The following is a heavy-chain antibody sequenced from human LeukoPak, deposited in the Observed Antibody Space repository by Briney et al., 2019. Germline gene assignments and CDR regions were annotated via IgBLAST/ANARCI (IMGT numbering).Heavy chain of an antibody. CDR2: IYHSGST. Sequence: PSETLSLTCTVSGGSISSSSYYWGWIRQPPGKGPEWIGSIYHSGSTYYNPSLKSRVTISVDTSKNQFSLKLSSVTAADTAVYYCARQRIVLMVYAELYYFDYWGQGTLVTVSS. D-gene: IGHD2-8*01. V-gene: IGHV4-39*07. J-gene: IGHJ4*02. CDR1: GGSISSSSYY. CDR3: ARQRIVLMVYAELYYFDY.